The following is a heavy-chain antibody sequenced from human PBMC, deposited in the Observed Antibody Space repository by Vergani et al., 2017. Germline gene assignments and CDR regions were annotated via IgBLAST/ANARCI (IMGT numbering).Heavy chain of an antibody. J-gene: IGHJ6*02. D-gene: IGHD3-9*01. CDR1: GFTFSSYS. Sequence: EVQLVESGGGLVQPGGSLRLSCAASGFTFSSYSMNWVRQAPGKGLEWVSYISSSSSTIYYADSVKGRFTISRDKAKNSRYLQMNSLRAEDTAVYYCARVGYDMLTDTPYYYGMDVWGQGTTVTVSS. CDR2: ISSSSSTI. CDR3: ARVGYDMLTDTPYYYGMDV. V-gene: IGHV3-48*01.